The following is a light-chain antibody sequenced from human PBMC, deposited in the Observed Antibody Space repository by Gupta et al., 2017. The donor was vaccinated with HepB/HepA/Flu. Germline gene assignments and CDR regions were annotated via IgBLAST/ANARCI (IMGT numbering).Light chain of an antibody. Sequence: DIQMTQSPSSLSASVGDRLTISCRASQTIGNYLNWYQHKPGKAPKVLIYAASILESGVPPRFSGSGSGTDFTLTSSSLQHEDFAIYYRQQNYSGHTFGGGTKVEIK. CDR2: AAS. J-gene: IGKJ4*01. CDR1: QTIGNY. CDR3: QQNYSGHT. V-gene: IGKV1-39*01.